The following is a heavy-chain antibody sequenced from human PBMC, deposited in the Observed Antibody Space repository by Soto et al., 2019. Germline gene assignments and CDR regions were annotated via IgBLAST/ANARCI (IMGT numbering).Heavy chain of an antibody. CDR3: ARIAVAATYYFDS. CDR2: IHYGESS. D-gene: IGHD6-19*01. V-gene: IGHV4-31*03. CDR1: GGSITRGGYY. J-gene: IGHJ4*02. Sequence: QVQLQESGPGLVKPSQTLSLTCTVSGGSITRGGYYWSWIRQHPGKGLDWIGYIHYGESSFYNPSLEGRLTISVDTSKYQFSLRLSSVTAADAAVYYCARIAVAATYYFDSWGQGTLVTVSS.